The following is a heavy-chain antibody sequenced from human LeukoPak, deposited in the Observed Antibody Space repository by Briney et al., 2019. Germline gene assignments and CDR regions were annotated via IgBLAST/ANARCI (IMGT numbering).Heavy chain of an antibody. CDR2: INWNGGDT. CDR3: ARVKGGATTDY. V-gene: IGHV3-20*04. CDR1: GXTFDDYA. J-gene: IGHJ4*02. D-gene: IGHD1-26*01. Sequence: GGSLRLSCAASGXTFDDYAMNWVRQGPGKGLEWVSGINWNGGDTAYADSVKGRFTISRDNAKNSLHLQMNSLRVEDTALYYCARVKGGATTDYWGQGTLVTVSS.